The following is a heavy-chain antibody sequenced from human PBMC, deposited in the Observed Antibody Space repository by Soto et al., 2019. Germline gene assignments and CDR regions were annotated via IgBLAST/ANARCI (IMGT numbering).Heavy chain of an antibody. CDR3: ARGPGYYDNSNYFY. D-gene: IGHD3-16*01. CDR1: GYISTY. V-gene: IGHV1-46*01. Sequence: GASVKVSCKASGYISTYIHWVRQAPGQGLEWIGIINLNDASTRYARDLEGRVTVTRDMSTSTVYMELTSLKFDDTAVYYCARGPGYYDNSNYFYWG. CDR2: INLNDAST. J-gene: IGHJ1*01.